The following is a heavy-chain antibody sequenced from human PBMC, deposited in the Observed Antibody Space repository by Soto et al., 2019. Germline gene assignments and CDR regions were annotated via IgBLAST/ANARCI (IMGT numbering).Heavy chain of an antibody. V-gene: IGHV3-30*18. Sequence: PGGSLRLSCAASGFTFSSYGMHWVRQAPGKGLEWVAVISYDGSNKYYADSVKGQFTISRDNSKNTLYLQMNSLRAEDTVVYYCAKDLTLYSCGIGVQDYDYWGQGTRVTVSS. CDR1: GFTFSSYG. CDR3: AKDLTLYSCGIGVQDYDY. J-gene: IGHJ4*02. D-gene: IGHD2-21*01. CDR2: ISYDGSNK.